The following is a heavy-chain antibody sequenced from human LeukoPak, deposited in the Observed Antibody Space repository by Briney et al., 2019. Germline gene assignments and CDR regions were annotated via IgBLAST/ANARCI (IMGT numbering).Heavy chain of an antibody. CDR3: GRESFGGHCSRTGCFQYTWVDP. Sequence: SETLSLTCTVSGVSISSLYWTWIRQPPGKGLEWIGNIHNSGSTNYNPSLESRVTISVDTAKNQFSLRLNSVTAADTAVYYCGRESFGGHCSRTGCFQYTWVDPWGQGSLVTVSS. J-gene: IGHJ5*02. CDR2: IHNSGST. V-gene: IGHV4-59*11. D-gene: IGHD2-2*01. CDR1: GVSISSLY.